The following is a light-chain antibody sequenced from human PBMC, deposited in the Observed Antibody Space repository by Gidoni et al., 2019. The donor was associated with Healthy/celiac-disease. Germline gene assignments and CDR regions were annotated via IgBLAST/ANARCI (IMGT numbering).Light chain of an antibody. V-gene: IGKV3-15*01. Sequence: EIVMSQSPATLSVSPEERATLSCRASQSVSSNVAWYQQKPGQAPRLLIYGASTRATGIPARFSGSGSGTEFTLTISSLQYEDVAVYYWQQYNNWPPLTFGGGTKVEIK. CDR3: QQYNNWPPLT. CDR1: QSVSSN. J-gene: IGKJ4*01. CDR2: GAS.